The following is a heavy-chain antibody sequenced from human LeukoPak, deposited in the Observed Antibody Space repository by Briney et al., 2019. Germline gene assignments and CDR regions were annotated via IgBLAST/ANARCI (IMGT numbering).Heavy chain of an antibody. CDR2: ISGSGGST. CDR1: GFTFSSYA. CDR3: ANMYYYDSSGYYYGGYYFDY. D-gene: IGHD3-22*01. V-gene: IGHV3-23*01. J-gene: IGHJ4*02. Sequence: GASLRLSCAASGFTFSSYAMSWVRQAPGKGLEWVSAISGSGGSTYYADFVKGRFTISRDNSKNTLYLQMNSLRAEDTAVYYCANMYYYDSSGYYYGGYYFDYWGQGTLVTVSS.